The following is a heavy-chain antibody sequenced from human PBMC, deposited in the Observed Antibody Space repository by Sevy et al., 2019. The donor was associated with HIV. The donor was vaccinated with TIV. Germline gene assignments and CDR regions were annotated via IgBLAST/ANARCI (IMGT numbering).Heavy chain of an antibody. V-gene: IGHV4-59*08. CDR1: GGSITGLY. CDR2: IYYNGHI. D-gene: IGHD1-26*01. J-gene: IGHJ4*02. Sequence: SETLSLTCTVSGGSITGLYWKWIRQPPGKGLEWIANIYYNGHINYNPSLKSRVTLSLDTSKNQFSLRLSSVTAADTAMYYCAGENAWGRGYSWGQGTLITVSS. CDR3: AGENAWGRGYS.